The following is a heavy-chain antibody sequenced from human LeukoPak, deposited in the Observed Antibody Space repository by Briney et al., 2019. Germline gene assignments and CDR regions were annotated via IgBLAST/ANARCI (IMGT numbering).Heavy chain of an antibody. CDR2: ISTDGSSR. D-gene: IGHD6-13*01. Sequence: QSGGSLRLSCAASGFTFSSYWMHWLRQEPRKGLVWVSRISTDGSSRSYADSVKGRFTISRDNSKNSLFLQMNSLRAEDTAVYYCARDFVAAAGIDFWGQGTLVTVSS. J-gene: IGHJ4*02. CDR3: ARDFVAAAGIDF. V-gene: IGHV3-74*01. CDR1: GFTFSSYW.